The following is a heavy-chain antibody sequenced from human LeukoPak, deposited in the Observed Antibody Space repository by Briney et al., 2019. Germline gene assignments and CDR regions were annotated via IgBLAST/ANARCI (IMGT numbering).Heavy chain of an antibody. CDR3: ARGSIVGATDDFDY. Sequence: ASVKVSCKASGYTFTGYYMHWVRQAPGQGLEWMGWFNPNSGGTNYAQKFQGRVTMTRDTSISTAYMELSRLRSDDTAVYYCARGSIVGATDDFDYWGQGTLVTVSS. CDR1: GYTFTGYY. D-gene: IGHD1-26*01. CDR2: FNPNSGGT. J-gene: IGHJ4*02. V-gene: IGHV1-2*02.